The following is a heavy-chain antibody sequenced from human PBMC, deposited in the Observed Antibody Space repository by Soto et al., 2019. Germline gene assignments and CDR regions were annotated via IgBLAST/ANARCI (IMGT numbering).Heavy chain of an antibody. CDR1: GDSVDTDYY. D-gene: IGHD3-22*01. Sequence: SETRSLTCTVSGDSVDTDYYWILIRQPPGKGLEWIGHIYYTGGTFYSPSLKSRLALSVDTSKNRFSLHLTSVTAADTAVYYCARSEVVVIRIDNWGQGTPVTVSS. V-gene: IGHV4-30-4*01. CDR2: IYYTGGT. J-gene: IGHJ4*02. CDR3: ARSEVVVIRIDN.